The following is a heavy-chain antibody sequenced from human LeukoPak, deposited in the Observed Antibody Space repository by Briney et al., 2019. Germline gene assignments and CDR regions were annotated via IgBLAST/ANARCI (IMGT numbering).Heavy chain of an antibody. CDR1: GFTFSSYW. V-gene: IGHV3-7*01. D-gene: IGHD1-26*01. CDR2: IKQDGSEK. CDR3: ARRPYSGSSQHFDY. J-gene: IGHJ4*02. Sequence: GSLRLSSAASGFTFSSYWMSWVRQAPGKGLEWVANIKQDGSEKYYVDSVKGRFTISRDNAKNSLYLQMDSLRAEDTAVYYCARRPYSGSSQHFDYWGQGTLVTVSS.